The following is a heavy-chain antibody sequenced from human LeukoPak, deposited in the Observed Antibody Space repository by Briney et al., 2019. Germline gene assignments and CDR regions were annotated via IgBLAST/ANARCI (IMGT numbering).Heavy chain of an antibody. CDR3: AKEVMITFGGVIVPPDY. J-gene: IGHJ4*02. D-gene: IGHD3-16*02. V-gene: IGHV3-30*18. Sequence: GGSLRLSCAASGFTFSSYGMHWVRQAPGKWLEWVAVISYDGSNKYYADSVKGRFTISRDNSKNTLYLQMNSLRAEDTAVYYCAKEVMITFGGVIVPPDYWGQGTLVTVSS. CDR1: GFTFSSYG. CDR2: ISYDGSNK.